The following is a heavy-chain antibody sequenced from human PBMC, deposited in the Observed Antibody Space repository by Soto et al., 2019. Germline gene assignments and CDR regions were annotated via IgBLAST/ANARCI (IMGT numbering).Heavy chain of an antibody. CDR3: TRSRGFCSSTSCPDWYFDL. V-gene: IGHV1-46*01. J-gene: IGHJ2*01. Sequence: QVQLVQSGAEVKKPGASVHLSCKASGYTFTDYYIYWVRQAPGQGLEWVGIINPGGGGTTYAQKFQGRLTLTRDTSTSTVYMELRSLRSDDTAVYYCTRSRGFCSSTSCPDWYFDLWGRGTLVIVSS. D-gene: IGHD2-2*01. CDR2: INPGGGGT. CDR1: GYTFTDYY.